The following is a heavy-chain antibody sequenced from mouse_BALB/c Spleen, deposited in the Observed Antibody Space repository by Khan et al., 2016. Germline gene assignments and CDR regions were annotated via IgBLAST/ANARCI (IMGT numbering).Heavy chain of an antibody. D-gene: IGHD1-1*01. J-gene: IGHJ4*01. Sequence: QIQLVQSGPELKKPGETVKISCKASGYTLTNYGMNWVKQAPGKGLKWMGWINTYNGEPTYADDFKGRFDFSLETSASTAYLQINDLKNEDTATXFCARKPPLRPDYDAMDYWGQGTSVTVSS. CDR2: INTYNGEP. CDR1: GYTLTNYG. CDR3: ARKPPLRPDYDAMDY. V-gene: IGHV9-3-1*01.